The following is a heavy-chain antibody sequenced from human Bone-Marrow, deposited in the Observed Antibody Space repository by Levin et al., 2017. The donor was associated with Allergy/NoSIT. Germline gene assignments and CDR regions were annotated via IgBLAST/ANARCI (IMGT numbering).Heavy chain of an antibody. CDR3: ARGFGWLEGEYYFDY. Sequence: QSGGSLRLSCAASGFTFSSYEMNWVRQAPGKGLEWVSYISSSGSTIYYADSVKGRFTISRDNAKNSLYLQMNSLRAEDTAVYYCARGFGWLEGEYYFDYWGQGTLVTVSS. CDR2: ISSSGSTI. CDR1: GFTFSSYE. D-gene: IGHD3-22*01. V-gene: IGHV3-48*03. J-gene: IGHJ4*02.